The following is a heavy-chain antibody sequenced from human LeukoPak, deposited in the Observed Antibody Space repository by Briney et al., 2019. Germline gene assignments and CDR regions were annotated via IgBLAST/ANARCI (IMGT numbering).Heavy chain of an antibody. J-gene: IGHJ6*03. CDR1: GGSISSYY. CDR2: IYTSGST. V-gene: IGHV4-4*07. CDR3: ARTGFHEYYYYMDV. Sequence: SETLPLTCTVSGGSISSYYWSWIRQPAGKGLEWIGRIYTSGSTNYNPSLKSRVTMSVDTSKNQFSLKLSSVTAADTAVYYCARTGFHEYYYYMDVWGKGTTVTVSS. D-gene: IGHD1-14*01.